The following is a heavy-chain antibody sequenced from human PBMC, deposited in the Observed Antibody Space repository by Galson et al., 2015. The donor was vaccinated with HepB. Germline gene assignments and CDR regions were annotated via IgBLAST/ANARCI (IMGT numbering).Heavy chain of an antibody. CDR2: IYWDDDK. CDR3: AHQHIVAPSFFDQ. V-gene: IGHV2-5*02. CDR1: GFPLSANGVG. D-gene: IGHD2-15*01. J-gene: IGHJ4*02. Sequence: PALVKPTQTLTLTCTFSGFPLSANGVGEGWIRQPPGKALEWLAIIYWDDDKRYSPSLKSRLTITTDTSKNQVVLTMTTMDPVDTATYYCAHQHIVAPSFFDQWGQGSLVTVSS.